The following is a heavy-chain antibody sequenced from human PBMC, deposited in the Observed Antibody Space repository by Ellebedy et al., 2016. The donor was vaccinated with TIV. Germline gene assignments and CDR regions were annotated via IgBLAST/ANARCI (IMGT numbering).Heavy chain of an antibody. D-gene: IGHD5-24*01. CDR2: ISGSGDRT. Sequence: GESLKISCAASGFTFTNVWMNWVRQAPGKGLEWVSIISGSGDRTYYADSVKGPFTISRDNSKDTLYLQMNSLRGEDTAVYYCVKGGYSYDSWGQGTLVTVSS. V-gene: IGHV3-23*01. J-gene: IGHJ4*02. CDR3: VKGGYSYDS. CDR1: GFTFTNVW.